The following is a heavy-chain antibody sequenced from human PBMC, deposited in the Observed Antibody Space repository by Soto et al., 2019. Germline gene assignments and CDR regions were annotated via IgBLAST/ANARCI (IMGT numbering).Heavy chain of an antibody. V-gene: IGHV3-33*01. CDR3: VRDGYCSGGSCYSVPVFDY. J-gene: IGHJ4*02. Sequence: HPAGALRLSCAASGFRFSSFEMSWVRHAPGKGLEWVAVIWYDSSNKYYADAVKGRFTISRDNSKNTLCLQMNSLRAEDTAVYYCVRDGYCSGGSCYSVPVFDYWGQGTLVTAPQ. D-gene: IGHD2-15*01. CDR2: IWYDSSNK. CDR1: GFRFSSFE.